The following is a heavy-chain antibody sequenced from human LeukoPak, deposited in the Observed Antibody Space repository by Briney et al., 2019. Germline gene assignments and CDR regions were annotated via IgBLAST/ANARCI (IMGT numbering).Heavy chain of an antibody. CDR1: EFTFITYA. CDR3: AKHPYNWNANYYMHV. D-gene: IGHD1-20*01. Sequence: GSLRLSCAASEFTFITYAIYWVRQAPGKGLEWVAFISYDGSNKHYADSVKGRFSISRDNSQNMVYLQMNSLRAEDTAVYYCAKHPYNWNANYYMHVWGKGTTVTVSS. CDR2: ISYDGSNK. J-gene: IGHJ6*03. V-gene: IGHV3-30*02.